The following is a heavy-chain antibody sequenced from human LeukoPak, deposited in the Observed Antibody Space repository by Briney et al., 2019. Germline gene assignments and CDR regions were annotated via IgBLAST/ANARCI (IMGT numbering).Heavy chain of an antibody. J-gene: IGHJ6*02. V-gene: IGHV3-74*01. CDR2: INTYGSIT. Sequence: GGSLRLSCAASGFTFSSYWMHWVRQAPGKGLVWVSRINTYGSITSYADSVKGRFTISRDNAKNTLYLQMNSLRAEDTAVYYCASVMVAATFYPYYGMDVWGQGTTVTVSS. D-gene: IGHD2-15*01. CDR1: GFTFSSYW. CDR3: ASVMVAATFYPYYGMDV.